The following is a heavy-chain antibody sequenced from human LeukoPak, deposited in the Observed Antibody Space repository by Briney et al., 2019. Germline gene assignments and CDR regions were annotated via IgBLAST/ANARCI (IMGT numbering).Heavy chain of an antibody. CDR2: ISSSSSYI. CDR3: AKFSGRGTNWFDP. J-gene: IGHJ5*02. CDR1: GFTFSSYS. Sequence: GGSLRLSCAASGFTFSSYSMNWVRQAPGRGLEWVSSISSSSSYIYYADSVKGRFTISRDNSKNTLYLQMNSLRAEDTAVYYCAKFSGRGTNWFDPWGQGTLVTVSS. D-gene: IGHD2-15*01. V-gene: IGHV3-21*04.